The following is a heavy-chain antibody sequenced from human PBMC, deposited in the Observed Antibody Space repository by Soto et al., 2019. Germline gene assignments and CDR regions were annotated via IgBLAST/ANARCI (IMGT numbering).Heavy chain of an antibody. V-gene: IGHV4-59*02. Sequence: TETLSLTCTVSGASVSDNYWSWIRQPPGKRLEWIGYVYYSGSTNYNPSLKSRVTISVDTSKNQFSLKLSSVTAADTAVYYCARAWGGVPDYWGQGTLVTVSS. CDR3: ARAWGGVPDY. D-gene: IGHD3-16*01. J-gene: IGHJ4*02. CDR1: GASVSDNY. CDR2: VYYSGST.